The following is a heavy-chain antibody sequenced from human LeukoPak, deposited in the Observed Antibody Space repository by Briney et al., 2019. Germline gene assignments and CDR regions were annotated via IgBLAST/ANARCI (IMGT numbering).Heavy chain of an antibody. CDR1: GFTFSDYY. CDR2: ISSSGSTI. CDR3: ARDYDGGNSETCFDY. Sequence: GGSLRLSCAASGFTFSDYYMSWIRQAPGKGPEWVSYISSSGSTIYYADSVKGRFTISRDNAKNSLYLQMNSLRAEDTAVYYCARDYDGGNSETCFDYWGQGTLVTVSS. V-gene: IGHV3-11*01. D-gene: IGHD4-23*01. J-gene: IGHJ4*02.